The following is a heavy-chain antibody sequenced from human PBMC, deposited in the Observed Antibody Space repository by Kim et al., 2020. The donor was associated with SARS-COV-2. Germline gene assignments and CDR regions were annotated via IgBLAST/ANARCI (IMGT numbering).Heavy chain of an antibody. J-gene: IGHJ4*02. CDR1: GFTFSNYW. V-gene: IGHV3-7*03. CDR2: IKQDGSEK. D-gene: IGHD3-10*01. CDR3: VMGGYFFNY. Sequence: GGSLRLSCAASGFTFSNYWMSWVRQAPGKGLEWVANIKQDGSEKYYVDSVKGRFSISRDNAKNSLYLQMNSLRAEDTAVYYCVMGGYFFNYWGQGTLVTVSS.